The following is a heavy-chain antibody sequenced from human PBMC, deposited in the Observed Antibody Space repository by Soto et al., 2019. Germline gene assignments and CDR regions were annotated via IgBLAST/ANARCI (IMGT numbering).Heavy chain of an antibody. CDR3: ARHSPDFDWLSQFDY. J-gene: IGHJ4*02. CDR2: IFYFGST. D-gene: IGHD3-9*01. V-gene: IGHV4-59*08. Sequence: PSQTLPLTYTVSGGFISSEYWSWIRQTPGKGLEWIGYIFYFGSTNYNPSLKSRVTLSIDTSKNQLSLKLSSVTAADTAVYYCARHSPDFDWLSQFDYWGQGTLVTVS. CDR1: GGFISSEY.